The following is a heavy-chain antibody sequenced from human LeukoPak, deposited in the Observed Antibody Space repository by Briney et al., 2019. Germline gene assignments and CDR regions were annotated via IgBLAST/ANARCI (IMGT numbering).Heavy chain of an antibody. V-gene: IGHV4-34*01. CDR2: INHSGST. CDR1: GGSFSGYY. J-gene: IGHJ4*02. CDR3: ARVPSGSYDY. D-gene: IGHD1-26*01. Sequence: PSETLSLTCAVYGGSFSGYYGSWIRQPPGKGLEWIGEINHSGSTNYNPSLKSRVTISVDTSKNQFSLKLSSVTAADTAVYYCARVPSGSYDYWGQGTLVTVSS.